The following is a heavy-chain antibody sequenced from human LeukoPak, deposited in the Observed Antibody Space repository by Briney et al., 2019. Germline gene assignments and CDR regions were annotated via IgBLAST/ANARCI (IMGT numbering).Heavy chain of an antibody. D-gene: IGHD4/OR15-4a*01. CDR3: ARDRGSTMVRSFDV. CDR1: GFTFSSYE. CDR2: ISSSGSTM. V-gene: IGHV3-48*03. J-gene: IGHJ3*01. Sequence: PGGSLRLSCAASGFTFSSYEMNWVRQGPGKGLEWVSYISSSGSTMYYADSVKGRFTISRDGAKNSLYLQMNSLRAEDTALYYCARDRGSTMVRSFDVWGQGTMVTVSS.